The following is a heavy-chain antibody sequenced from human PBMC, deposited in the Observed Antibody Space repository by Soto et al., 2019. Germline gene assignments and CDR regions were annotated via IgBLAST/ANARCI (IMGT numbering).Heavy chain of an antibody. CDR1: GGSISSGGYY. V-gene: IGHV4-31*03. CDR2: IYYSGST. Sequence: QVQLQESGPGLVKPSQTLSLTCTVSGGSISSGGYYWSWIRQHPGKGLEWIGYIYYSGSTYYNPSLKSRVTISGDTSKNQCSLKLSSVTAADTAVYYCARGAWGSSWSYYYYGMDVWGQGTTVTVSS. J-gene: IGHJ6*02. D-gene: IGHD6-13*01. CDR3: ARGAWGSSWSYYYYGMDV.